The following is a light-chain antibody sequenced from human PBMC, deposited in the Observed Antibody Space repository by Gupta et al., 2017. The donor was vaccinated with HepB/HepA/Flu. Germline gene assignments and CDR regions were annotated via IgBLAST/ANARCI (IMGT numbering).Light chain of an antibody. V-gene: IGLV3-1*01. J-gene: IGLJ2*01. Sequence: SYELTQPPSVSVSPGQTASIPCSGDKLGDKYACWYQQKPGQSPVLVIYQDSKRPSGIPERFSGSNSGNTATLTISGTQAMDEADYYCQAWDSSMTVFGGGTKLTVL. CDR3: QAWDSSMTV. CDR1: KLGDKY. CDR2: QDS.